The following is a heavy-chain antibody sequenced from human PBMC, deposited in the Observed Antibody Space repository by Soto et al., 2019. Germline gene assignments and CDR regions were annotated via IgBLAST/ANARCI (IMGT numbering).Heavy chain of an antibody. V-gene: IGHV3-30-3*01. Sequence: QVQLVESGGGVVQPGRSLRLSCAASGFSFSGYPMHWVRQTPGKGLEWVALISFDGTNKYYADSVKGRFTISRDNSRNTLFLPMNSLRADDTSLYYCAMPSGSYYPYWGQRTLVTVSS. CDR2: ISFDGTNK. CDR1: GFSFSGYP. CDR3: AMPSGSYYPY. D-gene: IGHD1-26*01. J-gene: IGHJ4*02.